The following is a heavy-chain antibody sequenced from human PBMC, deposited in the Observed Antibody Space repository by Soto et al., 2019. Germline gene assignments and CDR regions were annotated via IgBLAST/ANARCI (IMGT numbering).Heavy chain of an antibody. J-gene: IGHJ4*01. CDR1: GYSISSGYY. V-gene: IGHV4-38-2*01. D-gene: IGHD1-26*01. CDR2: IYHSGST. CDR3: ARAGGSLYYFDY. Sequence: SETLSLTCAVSGYSISSGYYWGWIRQSPGKGLEWIGSIYHSGSTYYNPSLKSRVTIPVDTSKNQFSLKLSSVTAADAAVYYCARAGGSLYYFDYWGQGTQVTVSS.